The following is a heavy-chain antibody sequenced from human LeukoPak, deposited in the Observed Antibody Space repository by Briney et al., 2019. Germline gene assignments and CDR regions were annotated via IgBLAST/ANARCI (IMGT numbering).Heavy chain of an antibody. CDR2: VSYSGTT. V-gene: IGHV4-59*01. CDR1: GGSISTYY. J-gene: IGHJ1*01. CDR3: ARGNGDYVEYFQH. D-gene: IGHD4-17*01. Sequence: SETLSLTCSVSGGSISTYYWSWIRQPPGKGLEWIGCVSYSGTTKYSPSLKSRVTISVDTSKNQFSLKLTSVTAADTAVYHCARGNGDYVEYFQHWGQGTLVTVSS.